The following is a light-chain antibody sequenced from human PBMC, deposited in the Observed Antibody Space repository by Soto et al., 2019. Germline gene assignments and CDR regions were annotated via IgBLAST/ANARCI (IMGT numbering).Light chain of an antibody. V-gene: IGKV1-8*01. CDR2: AAS. CDR1: QGISSY. Sequence: AFRMTQSPSSFSPSPGDRVSITCRASQGISSYLAWYQQKPGQAPKLLIYAASTSQSGVPARFSGSGSGTDFTLTISCLQSEDFATYYCQQYYRYPLTFGQGTRLEIK. CDR3: QQYYRYPLT. J-gene: IGKJ5*01.